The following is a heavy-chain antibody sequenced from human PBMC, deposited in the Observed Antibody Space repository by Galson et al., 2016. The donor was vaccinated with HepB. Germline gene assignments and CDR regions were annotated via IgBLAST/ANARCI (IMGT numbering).Heavy chain of an antibody. Sequence: SLRLSCAASGFTFNTYAMHWVRQAPGRGLEWVAVISYDGSNKHYADSVKGRFTISRDNSRNTLNLQMHSLRVEDTAVYYCAKDAILACGTGCYTDYWGQGTLVTVSS. CDR1: GFTFNTYA. J-gene: IGHJ4*02. CDR3: AKDAILACGTGCYTDY. CDR2: ISYDGSNK. V-gene: IGHV3-30-3*01. D-gene: IGHD2-2*02.